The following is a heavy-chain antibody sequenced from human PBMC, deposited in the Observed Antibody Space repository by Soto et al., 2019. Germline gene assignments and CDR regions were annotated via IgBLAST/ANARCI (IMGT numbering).Heavy chain of an antibody. V-gene: IGHV1-46*03. D-gene: IGHD1-1*01. CDR1: GYTFTSYY. J-gene: IGHJ4*02. Sequence: GASVKVSCKASGYTFTSYYMHWVRQAPGQGLEWMGIINPSGGSTSYAQKFQGRVTMTRDTSTSTVYMELSSLRSEDTAVYYCAILRTKTTGTTSDYWGQGTLVTSPQ. CDR3: AILRTKTTGTTSDY. CDR2: INPSGGST.